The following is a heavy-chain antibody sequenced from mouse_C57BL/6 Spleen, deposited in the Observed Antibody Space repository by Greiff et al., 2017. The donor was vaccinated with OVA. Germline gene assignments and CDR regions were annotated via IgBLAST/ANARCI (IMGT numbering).Heavy chain of an antibody. J-gene: IGHJ3*01. CDR1: GYAFSSSW. CDR3: AYFLFAY. D-gene: IGHD1-1*01. V-gene: IGHV1-82*01. CDR2: IYPGDGDT. Sequence: QVQLKQSGPELVKPGASVKISCKASGYAFSSSWMNWVKQRPGKGLEWIGRIYPGDGDTNYNGKFKGKATLTADKSSSTAYMHLSILTSEDSAVYFCAYFLFAYWGQGTLVTVSA.